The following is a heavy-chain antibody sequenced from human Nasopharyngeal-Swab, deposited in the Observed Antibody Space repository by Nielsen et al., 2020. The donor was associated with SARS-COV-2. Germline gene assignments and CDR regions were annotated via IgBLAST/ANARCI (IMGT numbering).Heavy chain of an antibody. Sequence: GGSLRLSCAASGFTFSPYWMTWVRQAPGKGPEWVANVKQDGTEKYFVDSVKGRFTISRDNAKNSLYLHMNSLRAEDTAVYYCARDEILDYWGQGTLVTVSS. D-gene: IGHD2/OR15-2a*01. V-gene: IGHV3-7*01. CDR3: ARDEILDY. J-gene: IGHJ4*02. CDR1: GFTFSPYW. CDR2: VKQDGTEK.